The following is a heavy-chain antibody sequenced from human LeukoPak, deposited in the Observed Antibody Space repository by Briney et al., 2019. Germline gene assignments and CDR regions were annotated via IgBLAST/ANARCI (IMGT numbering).Heavy chain of an antibody. J-gene: IGHJ3*02. CDR3: ARLPYCSSTSCPDAFDI. Sequence: PSETLSLTCTVSGGSISSYYWSWIRQSAGKGLEWIGRIYSSGSTNYNPSLKSRVTMSVDTSKNQFSLKLSSVTAADTAVYYCARLPYCSSTSCPDAFDIWGQGTMVTVSS. CDR2: IYSSGST. V-gene: IGHV4-4*07. CDR1: GGSISSYY. D-gene: IGHD2-2*01.